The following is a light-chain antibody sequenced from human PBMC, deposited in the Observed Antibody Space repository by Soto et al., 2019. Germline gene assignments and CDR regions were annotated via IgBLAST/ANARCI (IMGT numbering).Light chain of an antibody. Sequence: DIQMTQSPSSLSASVGDRVTITCRSSQSIDRSLNWYQQKPGEAPNLLIYAASGLQTGVPSRFSGGASVTDFTLTISSVQLDDFATYYGQQSYTTPWTFGQGTKVEMK. J-gene: IGKJ1*01. CDR3: QQSYTTPWT. V-gene: IGKV1-39*01. CDR2: AAS. CDR1: QSIDRS.